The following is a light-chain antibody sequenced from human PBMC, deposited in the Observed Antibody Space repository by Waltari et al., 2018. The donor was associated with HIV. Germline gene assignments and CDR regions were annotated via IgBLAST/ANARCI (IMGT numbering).Light chain of an antibody. CDR1: RTGIGN. J-gene: IGKJ2*01. CDR2: GAS. CDR3: QQYNYWPPYT. Sequence: EIFMTQSPATLSVSPAERATLSCRASRTGIGNLAWYQQKPGQAPRLLVYGASTRAAGVPARFTGSGSGTEFTLTISTLQSEDFAVYYCQQYNYWPPYTFGQGTRLEIK. V-gene: IGKV3-15*01.